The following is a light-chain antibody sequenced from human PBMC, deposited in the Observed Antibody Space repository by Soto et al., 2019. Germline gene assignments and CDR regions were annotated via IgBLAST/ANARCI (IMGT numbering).Light chain of an antibody. CDR2: GAS. J-gene: IGKJ5*01. CDR1: QSVRST. CDR3: QPYKNWAL. V-gene: IGKV3-15*01. Sequence: TLMMQSPSKRVVSGKRRATRCCRASQSVRSTLAWYQQKPGQAPRLLIYGASTRATGIPVRFSGSGFGTEFTLPICSLPSEDFAVYYCQPYKNWALFGGGTRLEIK.